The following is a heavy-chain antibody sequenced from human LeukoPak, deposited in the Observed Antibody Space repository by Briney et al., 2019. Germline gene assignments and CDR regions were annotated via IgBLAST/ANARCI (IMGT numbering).Heavy chain of an antibody. J-gene: IGHJ4*02. V-gene: IGHV3-30*18. CDR1: GFTVSSNY. CDR3: AKSTWQYHYDGQIDQ. CDR2: ISYDGSNK. D-gene: IGHD3-22*01. Sequence: GGSLRLSCAASGFTVSSNYMSWVRQAPGKGLEWVAVISYDGSNKYYADSVKGRFTISRDNAKGSLYLQMNSLKLEDAALYYCAKSTWQYHYDGQIDQWGQGTLVTVS.